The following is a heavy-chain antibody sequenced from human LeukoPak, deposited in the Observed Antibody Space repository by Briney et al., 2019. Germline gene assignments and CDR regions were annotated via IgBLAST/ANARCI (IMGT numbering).Heavy chain of an antibody. D-gene: IGHD5-24*01. CDR2: ISSSSSYI. CDR3: AREAWLQPHFDY. CDR1: GFTFSSYS. V-gene: IGHV3-21*01. J-gene: IGHJ4*02. Sequence: GGSLRLSCAASGFTFSSYSMNWVRQAPGKGLEWVSSISSSSSYIYYADSVKGRFTISRDNAKNSLYLQMNSLRAEDTAVYYCAREAWLQPHFDYWGQGTLVTVSS.